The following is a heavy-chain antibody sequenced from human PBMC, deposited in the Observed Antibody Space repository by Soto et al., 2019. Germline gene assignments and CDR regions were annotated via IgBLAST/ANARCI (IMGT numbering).Heavy chain of an antibody. CDR1: GYTFTSYD. Sequence: QVQLVQSGAEVKKPGASVKVSCKASGYTFTSYDINWVRQATGQGLEWMGWMNPNSGNTGHAQKFQXXVTMTRNTALRTAYMELSSLRSEDTAVYYCARSTSAYGDRHWGQGTLVTVSS. CDR3: ARSTSAYGDRH. D-gene: IGHD4-17*01. V-gene: IGHV1-8*01. CDR2: MNPNSGNT. J-gene: IGHJ4*02.